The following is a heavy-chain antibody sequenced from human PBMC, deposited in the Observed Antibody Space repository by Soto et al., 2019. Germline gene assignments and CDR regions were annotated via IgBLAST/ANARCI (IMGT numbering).Heavy chain of an antibody. CDR2: ISGSGGST. D-gene: IGHD3-22*01. Sequence: GESLKISCAASGFTFSSYAMSWVRQAPGKGLEWVSAISGSGGSTYYADSVKGRFTISRDNSKNTLYLQMNSLRAEDTAVYYCAKNLYYYDSSGENWGQGTLVTVSS. J-gene: IGHJ4*02. V-gene: IGHV3-23*01. CDR1: GFTFSSYA. CDR3: AKNLYYYDSSGEN.